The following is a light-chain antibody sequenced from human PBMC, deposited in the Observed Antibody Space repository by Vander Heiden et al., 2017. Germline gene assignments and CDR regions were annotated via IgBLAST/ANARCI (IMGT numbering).Light chain of an antibody. CDR1: QTISTF. CDR3: QQYYNWPPNT. CDR2: GGS. J-gene: IGKJ2*01. Sequence: ETVMTQSPATLSVSPGERATLSCRASQTISTFLAWYQQKPGQAPRLLIYGGSTRATGIPARFSGSGSGTEFTLTISRLQSEDFAVYYCQQYYNWPPNTFGQGTTLEIK. V-gene: IGKV3D-15*01.